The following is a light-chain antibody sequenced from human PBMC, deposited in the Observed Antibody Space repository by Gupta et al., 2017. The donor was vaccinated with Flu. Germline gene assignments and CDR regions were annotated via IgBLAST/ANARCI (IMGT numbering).Light chain of an antibody. CDR2: EVN. CDR3: SSFAGNTYV. Sequence: QSALTQPPSASGSPGQSVPISCPGTSSDVGGYDYVSWYQHHPGKAPKVMIYEVNKRPSGVPDRFSGSKSGNSASLTVSGLQAEDEADYYCSSFAGNTYVFGTGTKVTVL. CDR1: SSDVGGYDY. V-gene: IGLV2-8*01. J-gene: IGLJ1*01.